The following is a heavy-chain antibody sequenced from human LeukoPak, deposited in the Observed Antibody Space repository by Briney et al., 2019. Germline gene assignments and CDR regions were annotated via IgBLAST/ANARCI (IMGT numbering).Heavy chain of an antibody. V-gene: IGHV3-21*01. J-gene: IGHJ4*02. D-gene: IGHD3-3*01. CDR1: GFTFSSYS. CDR3: AREGYYDFSSGNRREFDY. CDR2: ISSRRSYT. Sequence: KSGGSLRLSCAASGFTFSSYSMNWVRQAPGKGLEWVSSISSRRSYTYYSDSVQGRFTIPRDNAKNSLYLQMNSLRAEDTALYYCAREGYYDFSSGNRREFDYWGQGTMVTVSS.